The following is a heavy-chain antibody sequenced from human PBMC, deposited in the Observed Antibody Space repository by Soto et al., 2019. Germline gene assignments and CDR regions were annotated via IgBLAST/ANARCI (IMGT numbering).Heavy chain of an antibody. CDR3: EKNPGYYYDSTGYHFDY. V-gene: IGHV3-23*01. CDR2: ISYGGGTT. Sequence: EVRLLESGGGLVQPGGSLRLSCAASEFTFSNYAMSWVRQAPGKGLEWVSAISYGGGTTYYADSVKGRFTSSRDNSKNTLYLQMNSLRAEDTAVYYCEKNPGYYYDSTGYHFDYWGQGTLVTVSS. CDR1: EFTFSNYA. J-gene: IGHJ4*02. D-gene: IGHD3-22*01.